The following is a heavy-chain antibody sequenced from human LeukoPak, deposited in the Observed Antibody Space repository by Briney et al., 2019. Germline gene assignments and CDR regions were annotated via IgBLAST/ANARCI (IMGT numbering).Heavy chain of an antibody. V-gene: IGHV4-38-2*01. Sequence: PSETLSLTCAVSGYSISSGYYWGWIRQPPGKGLEWIGSIYHSGSTYYNPSLKSRVTISVDTSKNQFSLKLSSVTAADTAVYYCARPYCSSTSCPNWFDPWGQGTLVTVSS. J-gene: IGHJ5*02. D-gene: IGHD2-2*01. CDR1: GYSISSGYY. CDR2: IYHSGST. CDR3: ARPYCSSTSCPNWFDP.